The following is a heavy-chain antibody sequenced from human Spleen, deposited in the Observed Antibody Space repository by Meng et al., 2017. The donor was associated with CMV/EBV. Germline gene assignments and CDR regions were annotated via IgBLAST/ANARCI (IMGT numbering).Heavy chain of an antibody. J-gene: IGHJ6*02. D-gene: IGHD2-2*01. CDR3: ARVQVVPAANHYYYYGMDV. V-gene: IGHV1-18*01. Sequence: ASVKVSCKASGYTFPNYGISWVRQAPGQGLEWMGWISAYNGNTNYAQKLQGRVTMTTDTSTSTAYMELRSLRSDDTAVYYCARVQVVPAANHYYYYGMDVWGQGTTVTVSS. CDR2: ISAYNGNT. CDR1: GYTFPNYG.